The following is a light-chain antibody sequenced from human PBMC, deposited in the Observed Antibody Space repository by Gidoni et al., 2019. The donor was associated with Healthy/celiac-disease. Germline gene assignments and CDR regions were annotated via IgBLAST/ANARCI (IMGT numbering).Light chain of an antibody. V-gene: IGKV3-15*01. J-gene: IGKJ1*01. CDR3: QQYNNWPPRET. Sequence: EIVMTQSPATLSVSPGERAPLACRASQSVSSNFAWYQQKPGQPPRLLIYGASTRATGIPARFSGSGSGTEFTLTISSLQSEDFAVYYCQQYNNWPPRETFGQGTKVEIK. CDR1: QSVSSN. CDR2: GAS.